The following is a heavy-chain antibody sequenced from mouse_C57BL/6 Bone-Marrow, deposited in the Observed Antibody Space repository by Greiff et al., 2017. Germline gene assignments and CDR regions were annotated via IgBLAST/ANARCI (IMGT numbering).Heavy chain of an antibody. D-gene: IGHD1-1*01. J-gene: IGHJ4*01. CDR3: ASLLRYAMDY. V-gene: IGHV5-9*01. Sequence: DVKLVESGGGLVKPGGSLKLSCAASGFTFSSYTMSWVRQTPEKRLEWVATISGGGGNTYYPDSVKGRFTISRDNAKNTLYLQMSSLRSEDTALYYCASLLRYAMDYWGQGTSVTVSS. CDR1: GFTFSSYT. CDR2: ISGGGGNT.